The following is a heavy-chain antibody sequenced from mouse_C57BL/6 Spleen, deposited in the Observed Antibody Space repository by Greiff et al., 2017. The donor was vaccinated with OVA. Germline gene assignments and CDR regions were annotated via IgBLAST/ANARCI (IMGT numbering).Heavy chain of an antibody. Sequence: QVQLQQSGAELLKPGASVKLSCKATGYTFTGYWIEWVKQRPGHGLEWIGEILPGSSSTNYNEKFKGKATFTADTSSNTAYMQLSSLTTEDSAIYYCATIYYDYDGFAYWGQGTLVTVSA. CDR1: GYTFTGYW. CDR2: ILPGSSST. D-gene: IGHD2-4*01. V-gene: IGHV1-9*01. CDR3: ATIYYDYDGFAY. J-gene: IGHJ3*01.